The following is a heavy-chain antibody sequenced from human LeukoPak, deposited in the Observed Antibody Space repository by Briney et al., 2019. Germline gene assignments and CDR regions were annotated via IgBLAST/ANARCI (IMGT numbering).Heavy chain of an antibody. J-gene: IGHJ5*02. CDR3: AKGLHSYGPSGWFDP. Sequence: GRSLRLSCAASGFTFSSYGMHWVRQAPGKGLEWVAVISYDGSNKYYADSVKGRFTISRDNSKNTLYLQMNSLRAEDTAVYYCAKGLHSYGPSGWFDPWGQGTLVTVSS. D-gene: IGHD5-18*01. CDR2: ISYDGSNK. V-gene: IGHV3-30*18. CDR1: GFTFSSYG.